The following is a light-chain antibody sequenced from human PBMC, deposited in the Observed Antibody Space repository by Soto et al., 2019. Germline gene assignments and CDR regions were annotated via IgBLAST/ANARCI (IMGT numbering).Light chain of an antibody. V-gene: IGLV6-57*04. Sequence: NFMLTQPHSVSGSPGKTVTISCSRSSGSIATHYVQWYQLRPGSAPTTVIYEDKQRPSGVPDRFSGSIDRSSNSASLNISGLKTEDEADYFCQSFDSANLVVFGGGTSSPS. CDR3: QSFDSANLVV. J-gene: IGLJ2*01. CDR1: SGSIATHY. CDR2: EDK.